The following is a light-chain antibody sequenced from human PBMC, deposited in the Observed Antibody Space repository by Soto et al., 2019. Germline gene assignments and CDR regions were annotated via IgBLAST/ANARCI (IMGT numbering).Light chain of an antibody. V-gene: IGKV3-11*01. J-gene: IGKJ5*01. Sequence: EILMTQSPATLSVSPGERATLSCRASQSINNYLAWYQQKPGQAPRLLIYDASNRATGIPARFSGSGSGTDFTLTISSLEPEDFAVYYCQQRFNWQVTFGQGTRLEIK. CDR1: QSINNY. CDR3: QQRFNWQVT. CDR2: DAS.